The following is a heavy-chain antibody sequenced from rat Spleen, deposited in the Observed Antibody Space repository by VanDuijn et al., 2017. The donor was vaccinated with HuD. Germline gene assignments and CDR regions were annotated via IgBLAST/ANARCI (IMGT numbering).Heavy chain of an antibody. D-gene: IGHD1-6*01. CDR3: EKMDVDYGSPGDY. CDR1: GFTFSNYG. Sequence: EVQLMESGGGLVQPGRSLKLSCAASGFTFSNYGMAWVRQTPTKGREWVASISTGGGNNYYRDSVKGRFTINRDNAKNTQYLQMDSLRSEETATYYCEKMDVDYGSPGDYWGQGVMVTVSS. CDR2: ISTGGGNN. V-gene: IGHV5S14*01. J-gene: IGHJ2*01.